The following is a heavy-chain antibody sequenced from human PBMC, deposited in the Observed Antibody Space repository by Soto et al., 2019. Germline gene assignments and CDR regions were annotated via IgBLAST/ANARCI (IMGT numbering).Heavy chain of an antibody. CDR1: WDSISSSNYF. J-gene: IGHJ4*02. Sequence: PXXTLSLTCTVSWDSISSSNYFRGWIRQPPGKGLEWIGXIFYTXSTYHNQSLKXXVTISADXXKNQPSLRMISVPAADPALYYCARRYGWLYFDYRGQGSLVTVSS. CDR3: ARRYGWLYFDY. D-gene: IGHD6-19*01. CDR2: IFYTXST. V-gene: IGHV4-39*01.